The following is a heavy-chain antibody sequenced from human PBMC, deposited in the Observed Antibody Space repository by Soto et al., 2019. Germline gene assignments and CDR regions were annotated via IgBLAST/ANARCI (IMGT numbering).Heavy chain of an antibody. CDR3: ARDAGTIFGVVIAFAP. CDR2: IYHSGST. J-gene: IGHJ5*02. D-gene: IGHD3-3*01. V-gene: IGHV4-38-2*02. CDR1: GYSISSGYY. Sequence: SEKLSLPYAVSGYSISSGYYWGWIRQPPGKGLEWIGSIYHSGSTYYNPSLKSRVTISVDTSKNQFSLKLSSVTAAGTAVYYCARDAGTIFGVVIAFAPWGQGTLVT.